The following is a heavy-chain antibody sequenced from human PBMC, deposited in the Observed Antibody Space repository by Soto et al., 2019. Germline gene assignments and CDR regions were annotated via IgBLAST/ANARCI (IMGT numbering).Heavy chain of an antibody. V-gene: IGHV3-23*01. Sequence: EVQLLESGGGLVQPGGSLRLSCAASGFTFRSYGMTWVRQAPGKGLEWVSFSSATGAGTYHADSVKGRFTISRDNSKNTLDLQITSLRAHDKAVYYCAKDRRAGGNYGLYSDFWGQGALVIVSS. CDR1: GFTFRSYG. CDR2: SSATGAGT. CDR3: AKDRRAGGNYGLYSDF. J-gene: IGHJ4*02. D-gene: IGHD1-7*01.